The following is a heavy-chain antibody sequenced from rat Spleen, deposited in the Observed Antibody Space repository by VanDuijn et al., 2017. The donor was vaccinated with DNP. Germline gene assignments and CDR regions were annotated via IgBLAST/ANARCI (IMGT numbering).Heavy chain of an antibody. CDR3: TRVGTTGITYAMDA. CDR2: ISTSGGST. V-gene: IGHV5-27*01. J-gene: IGHJ4*01. Sequence: EVQLVESGGGLVQPGRSLKLSCAASGFTFSDYYMAWVRQPPTKGLEWVASISTSGGSTYYRDSVKGRFTISRDNAKSTLYLQMNSLRSEDTATYYCTRVGTTGITYAMDAWGQGTSVTVSS. D-gene: IGHD1-9*01. CDR1: GFTFSDYY.